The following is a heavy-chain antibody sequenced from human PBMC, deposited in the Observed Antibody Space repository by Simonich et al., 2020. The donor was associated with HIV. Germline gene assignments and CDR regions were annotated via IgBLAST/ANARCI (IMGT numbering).Heavy chain of an antibody. CDR2: IGIRDTT. J-gene: IGHJ3*02. CDR1: GFTFSNYA. Sequence: EVQLLESGGGLVQPGGSLRLSCAGSGFTFSNYAMTWVRQAPGKGLEWVSGIGIRDTTYYADSVMGRFIISRDNSKNTLYLQMNSLRAEDTAVYYCAKDWWELLGGDDAFDIWGQGTMVTVSS. CDR3: AKDWWELLGGDDAFDI. D-gene: IGHD1-26*01. V-gene: IGHV3-23*01.